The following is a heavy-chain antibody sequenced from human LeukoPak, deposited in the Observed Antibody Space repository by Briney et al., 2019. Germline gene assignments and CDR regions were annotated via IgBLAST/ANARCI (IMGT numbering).Heavy chain of an antibody. V-gene: IGHV4-59*01. D-gene: IGHD5-24*01. J-gene: IGHJ5*02. CDR3: ARGGGYNYWVFDNWFDP. Sequence: ETLSLTCTVSGGSISSYYWSWIRQPPGKGLEWIGYIYYSGSTNYNPSLKSRVTISVDTSKNQFSLKLSSVTAADTAVYYCARGGGYNYWVFDNWFDPWGQGTLVTVSS. CDR1: GGSISSYY. CDR2: IYYSGST.